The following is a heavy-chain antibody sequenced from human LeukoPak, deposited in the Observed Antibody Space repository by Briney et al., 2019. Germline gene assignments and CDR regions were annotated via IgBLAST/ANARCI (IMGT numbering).Heavy chain of an antibody. J-gene: IGHJ5*02. V-gene: IGHV1-18*04. D-gene: IGHD2-2*01. CDR3: ARNYCSSTSCYPWFDP. CDR2: ISAYNGNT. Sequence: ASVKVSFKASGYTFTSYGISWVRQAPGQGLEWMGWISAYNGNTNYAQKLQGRVTMTTDTSTSTAYMELRSLRSDDTAVYYCARNYCSSTSCYPWFDPWGQGTLVTVSS. CDR1: GYTFTSYG.